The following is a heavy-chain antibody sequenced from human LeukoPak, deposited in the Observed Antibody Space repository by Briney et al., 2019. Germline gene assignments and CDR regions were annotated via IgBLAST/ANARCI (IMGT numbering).Heavy chain of an antibody. CDR1: GYSFTSYW. CDR2: TYPGDSET. D-gene: IGHD6-6*01. CDR3: ARSYSISSSFDY. Sequence: GESLQISCKGSGYSFTSYWIGWVRQMPGKGLEWMGITYPGDSETRYNPAFQGQVTISADKSIGTAYLQWSSLKASDTAVYYCARSYSISSSFDYWGLGALVTVSS. J-gene: IGHJ4*02. V-gene: IGHV5-51*01.